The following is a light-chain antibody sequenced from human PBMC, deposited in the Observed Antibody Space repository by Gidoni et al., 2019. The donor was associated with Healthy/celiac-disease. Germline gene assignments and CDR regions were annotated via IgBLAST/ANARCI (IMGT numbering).Light chain of an antibody. Sequence: EIVLTQSPGTLSLSPGERATLSCRASQSVSSSYLAWYQQKPGQAPGLLIYGASSRATGIPDRFSGSGSGTDFTLTISRREPEDFAVYYCQQYGSSHTFGQGTKLEIK. CDR2: GAS. V-gene: IGKV3-20*01. J-gene: IGKJ2*01. CDR1: QSVSSSY. CDR3: QQYGSSHT.